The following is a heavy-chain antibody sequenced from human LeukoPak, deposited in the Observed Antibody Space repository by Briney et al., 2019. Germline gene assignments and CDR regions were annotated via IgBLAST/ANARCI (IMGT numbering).Heavy chain of an antibody. CDR3: AREDYYDSSGYILDY. J-gene: IGHJ4*02. D-gene: IGHD3-22*01. CDR1: GFTVSSNY. CDR2: IYSGGST. V-gene: IGHV3-66*01. Sequence: GGSLRLSCAASGFTVSSNYMSWDRQAPGKGLEWVSVIYSGGSTYYADSVKGRFTISRDNSKNTLYLQMNSLRAEDTAVYYCAREDYYDSSGYILDYWGQGTLVTVSS.